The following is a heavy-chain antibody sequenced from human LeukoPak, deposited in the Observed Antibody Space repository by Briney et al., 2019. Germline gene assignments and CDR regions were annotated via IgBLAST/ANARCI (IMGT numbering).Heavy chain of an antibody. D-gene: IGHD3-3*01. CDR2: ISSSSSYI. Sequence: GGSLRLSCAASGFTFSSYSMNWVRQAPGKGLEWVSSISSSSSYIYYADSVKGRFTISRDNAKNSLYLQMNSLRAEDTAVYYCARGFYYDFWSGYYSPPDYWGQETLVNVSS. V-gene: IGHV3-21*01. CDR3: ARGFYYDFWSGYYSPPDY. J-gene: IGHJ4*02. CDR1: GFTFSSYS.